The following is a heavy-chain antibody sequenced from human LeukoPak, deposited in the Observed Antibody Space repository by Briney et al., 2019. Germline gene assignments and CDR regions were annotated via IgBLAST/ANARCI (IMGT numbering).Heavy chain of an antibody. D-gene: IGHD6-19*01. CDR2: INGGGNTT. Sequence: PGVSLRLSCAASGFAFSSFAMGWVRQSPGKGLEWLSTINGGGNTTFYADSVQGRFTISRDNYKNTLYLHMDSLRPDDTAIYYCTKELHVAVAVADYYYFYMDVWGRGTAVTVSS. CDR1: GFAFSSFA. CDR3: TKELHVAVAVADYYYFYMDV. J-gene: IGHJ6*03. V-gene: IGHV3-23*01.